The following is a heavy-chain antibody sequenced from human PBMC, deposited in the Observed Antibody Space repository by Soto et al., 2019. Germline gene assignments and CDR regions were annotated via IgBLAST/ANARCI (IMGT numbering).Heavy chain of an antibody. D-gene: IGHD4-17*01. CDR2: ISGSGGIT. V-gene: IGHV3-23*01. CDR3: QSRFMTTVTPIDY. Sequence: QSGGSLRLSCAASGLTFSTFAVSWVRQAPGKGLEWVSGISGSGGITYYADSVKGRFTISRDNAKNSLYLQMNSLRAEDTAVYYSQSRFMTTVTPIDYWGQGTLVTVSS. CDR1: GLTFSTFA. J-gene: IGHJ4*02.